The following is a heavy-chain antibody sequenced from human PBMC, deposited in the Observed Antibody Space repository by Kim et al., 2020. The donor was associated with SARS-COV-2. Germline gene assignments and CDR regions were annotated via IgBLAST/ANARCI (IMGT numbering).Heavy chain of an antibody. D-gene: IGHD1-26*01. V-gene: IGHV4-59*13. CDR1: GGSISSYY. J-gene: IGHJ6*02. Sequence: SETLSLTCTVSGGSISSYYWSWIRQPPGKGLEWIGYIYYSGSTNYNPSLKSRVTISVDTSKNQFSLKLSSVTAADTAVYYCASSGPRWPYYYYYGMDVWGQGTTVTVSS. CDR3: ASSGPRWPYYYYYGMDV. CDR2: IYYSGST.